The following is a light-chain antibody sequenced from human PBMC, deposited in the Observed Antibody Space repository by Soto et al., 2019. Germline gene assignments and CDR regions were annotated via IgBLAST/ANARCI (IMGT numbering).Light chain of an antibody. Sequence: QSALTQPASVSGSPGQSITISCTGTSSDVGAYNYVSWYQQQPGKAPKLMIFKVSNQPSGVSNRFSGSKSGNTASLTISGLQAEDEADYYCSSYKSSNPVVFGGGTKLTVL. J-gene: IGLJ2*01. V-gene: IGLV2-14*01. CDR2: KVS. CDR1: SSDVGAYNY. CDR3: SSYKSSNPVV.